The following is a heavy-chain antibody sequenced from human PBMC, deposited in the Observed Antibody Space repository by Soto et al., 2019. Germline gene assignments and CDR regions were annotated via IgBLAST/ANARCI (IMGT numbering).Heavy chain of an antibody. CDR3: ARYGGYCSSTSCYFAEYFQH. J-gene: IGHJ1*01. V-gene: IGHV4-59*08. CDR2: IYYSGST. CDR1: GGSISSYD. D-gene: IGHD2-2*01. Sequence: SETLSLTCTVSGGSISSYDWSWIRQPPGKGLEWIGYIYYSGSTNYNPSLKSRVTISVDTSKNQFSLKLSSVTAADTAVYYCARYGGYCSSTSCYFAEYFQHWGQGTLVTVSS.